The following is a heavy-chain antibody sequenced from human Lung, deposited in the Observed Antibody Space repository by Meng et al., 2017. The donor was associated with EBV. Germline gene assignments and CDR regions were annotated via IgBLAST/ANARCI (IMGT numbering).Heavy chain of an antibody. J-gene: IGHJ4*02. CDR2: IRSKANNYAT. CDR3: TSRSF. V-gene: IGHV3-73*01. CDR1: GFTDSASA. Sequence: EVQLVESGVGLVPPGVSRTLSFSASGFTDSASARHGVRQASGKGLECVGRIRSKANNYATAFGASVEGRFTISRDDSNNTAYLQMNSLKTEDTAVYYCTSRSFWGQGILVTVSS.